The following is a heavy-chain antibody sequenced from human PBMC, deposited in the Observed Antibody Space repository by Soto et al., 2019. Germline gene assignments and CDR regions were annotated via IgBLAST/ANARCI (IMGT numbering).Heavy chain of an antibody. CDR1: GGSISSTNW. V-gene: IGHV4-4*02. CDR2: IDHSGST. D-gene: IGHD6-13*01. J-gene: IGHJ4*02. CDR3: ARTPSISSTLDY. Sequence: QVQLQESGPGLVKPSGTLSLTCAVSGGSISSTNWWSWVRQAPGKGLEWIGEIDHSGSTNYNPSLKGRVTISLDNSKNQFALKLTSVTAADTAVYYCARTPSISSTLDYWGQGTLVTVSS.